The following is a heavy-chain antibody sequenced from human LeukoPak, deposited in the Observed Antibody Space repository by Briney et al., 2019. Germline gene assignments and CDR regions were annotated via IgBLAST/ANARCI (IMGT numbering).Heavy chain of an antibody. CDR2: IYYSGST. V-gene: IGHV4-31*03. CDR1: GGSISSGGYY. CDR3: AKWNYYYYYMDV. Sequence: PSQTLSLTCTVSGGSISSGGYYWSWIRQHPGKGLEWIGYIYYSGSTYYNPSLKSRVTISVDTSKNQFSLKLSSVTAAYTAVYYCAKWNYYYYYMDVWGKGTTVTVSS. J-gene: IGHJ6*03. D-gene: IGHD1-26*01.